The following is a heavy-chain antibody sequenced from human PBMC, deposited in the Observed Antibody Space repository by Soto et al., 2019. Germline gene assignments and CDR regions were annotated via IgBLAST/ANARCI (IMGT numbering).Heavy chain of an antibody. CDR1: GFSFSISP. J-gene: IGHJ4*02. CDR2: ISYDGTNK. D-gene: IGHD7-27*01. Sequence: GGSLTLSCAASGFSFSISPMHWVRQAPGKGPEWVALISYDGTNKFYADSVKGRFTISRDNSKSTRYLQVDSLRPEDAAVYYCARDPKTSGGQHWAFNYFDSWGQGTLVTVS. CDR3: ARDPKTSGGQHWAFNYFDS. V-gene: IGHV3-30-3*01.